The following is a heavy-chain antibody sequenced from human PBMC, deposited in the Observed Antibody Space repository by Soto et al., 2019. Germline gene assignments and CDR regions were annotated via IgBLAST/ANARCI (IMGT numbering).Heavy chain of an antibody. CDR1: GYTFTSYD. Sequence: ASVKVSCKASGYTFTSYDINWVRQATGQGLEWMGWINPNSGNTNYAQKFQGWVTMTRNTSISTAYMELSRLRSDDTAVYYCAREMGTSRITIFGVVPDDAFDIWGQGTMVTVSS. CDR2: INPNSGNT. J-gene: IGHJ3*02. V-gene: IGHV1-8*01. D-gene: IGHD3-3*01. CDR3: AREMGTSRITIFGVVPDDAFDI.